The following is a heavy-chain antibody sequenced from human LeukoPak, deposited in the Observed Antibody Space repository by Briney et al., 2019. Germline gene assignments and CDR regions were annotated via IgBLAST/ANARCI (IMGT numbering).Heavy chain of an antibody. V-gene: IGHV1-3*01. Sequence: ASVKVSCKASGYTFTSYAMHWVRQAPGQRLEWMGWINAGNGNTKYSQKFQGRVTITRDTSASTAYMELSSLRSEDTAVYYCARVKIRYSSGWYYFDYWGQGTLVTVSS. CDR2: INAGNGNT. CDR3: ARVKIRYSSGWYYFDY. J-gene: IGHJ4*02. CDR1: GYTFTSYA. D-gene: IGHD6-13*01.